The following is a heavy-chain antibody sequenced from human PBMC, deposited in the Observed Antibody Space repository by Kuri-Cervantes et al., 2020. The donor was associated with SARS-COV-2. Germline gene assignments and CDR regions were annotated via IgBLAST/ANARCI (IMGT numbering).Heavy chain of an antibody. V-gene: IGHV3-23*01. J-gene: IGHJ6*02. D-gene: IGHD1-26*01. CDR1: GFTFSGYA. CDR2: ISDSGGST. CDR3: ASEVIPNPSEKYAYYGLDV. Sequence: GESLKISCAASGFTFSGYAMSWVRQAPGKGLEWVSAISDSGGSTYYADSVKGRFTISRDNSKNTLYLQMNSLRAEDTAVYYCASEVIPNPSEKYAYYGLDVWGQGTTVTVSS.